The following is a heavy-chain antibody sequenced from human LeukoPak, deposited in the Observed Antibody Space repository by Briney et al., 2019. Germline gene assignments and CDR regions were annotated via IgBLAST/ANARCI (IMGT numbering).Heavy chain of an antibody. J-gene: IGHJ4*02. V-gene: IGHV4-39*01. CDR2: ISYSGST. D-gene: IGHD3-10*01. CDR1: GGSISSSSYY. Sequence: SETLSLTCTVSGGSISSSSYYWGWIRQPPGKGLEWIGSISYSGSTYYNPSLKSRVTISVDTSKNQFSLKLSSVTAADTAVYYCARYYYGSGSYGNYWGQGTLVTVSS. CDR3: ARYYYGSGSYGNY.